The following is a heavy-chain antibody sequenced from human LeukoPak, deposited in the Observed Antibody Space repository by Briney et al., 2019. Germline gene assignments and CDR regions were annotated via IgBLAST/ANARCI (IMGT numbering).Heavy chain of an antibody. CDR2: IYSGGST. D-gene: IGHD2-15*01. CDR1: GFTVSSNY. V-gene: IGHV3-53*01. Sequence: GGSLRLSCAASGFTVSSNYMTWVRQAPGKGLEWVSIIYSGGSTYYADSVKGRFTISRDSSKNMVNLQMNSLRAEDTAVYYCARASCGSCPFDPWGQGTLVTVSS. J-gene: IGHJ5*02. CDR3: ARASCGSCPFDP.